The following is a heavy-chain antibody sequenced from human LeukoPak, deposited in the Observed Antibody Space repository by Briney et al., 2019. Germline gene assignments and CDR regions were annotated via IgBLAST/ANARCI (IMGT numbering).Heavy chain of an antibody. CDR2: IYYSGST. J-gene: IGHJ4*02. V-gene: IGHV4-59*01. D-gene: IGHD2-21*01. Sequence: SETLSLTCTVSGGSISSYYWSWIRQPPGRGLEWIGYIYYSGSTNYNPSLKSRVTISVDTSKNQFSLKLSSVTAADTAVYYCARWHSHGRYFDYWGQGALVTVSS. CDR3: ARWHSHGRYFDY. CDR1: GGSISSYY.